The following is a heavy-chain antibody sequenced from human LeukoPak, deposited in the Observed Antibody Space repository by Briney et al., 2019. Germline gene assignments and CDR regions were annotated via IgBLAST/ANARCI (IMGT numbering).Heavy chain of an antibody. CDR1: GYTFTSYY. CDR3: ASNYYDSSGYYKGFDY. D-gene: IGHD3-22*01. CDR2: INPSGGST. Sequence: ASVKVSCKASGYTFTSYYMHWVRQAPGQGLEWMGIINPSGGSTSYAQKFQGRVTMTRDMSTSTVYMELSSLRSEDTAVYYCASNYYDSSGYYKGFDYWGQGTLVTVSS. J-gene: IGHJ4*02. V-gene: IGHV1-46*01.